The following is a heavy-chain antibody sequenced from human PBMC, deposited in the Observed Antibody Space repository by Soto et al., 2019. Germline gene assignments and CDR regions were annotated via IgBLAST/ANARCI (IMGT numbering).Heavy chain of an antibody. Sequence: EVQLVESGGGLVQPGGSLRLSCAASGFTFSSYAMHWVRQAPGKGLEYVSAISSNGGSTYYANSVKGRFTISRDNSKNSWYLQMGSLRAEDMAVYYCARWQGGYYLWGQGTLVTVSS. CDR3: ARWQGGYYL. CDR2: ISSNGGST. D-gene: IGHD3-22*01. J-gene: IGHJ4*02. V-gene: IGHV3-64*01. CDR1: GFTFSSYA.